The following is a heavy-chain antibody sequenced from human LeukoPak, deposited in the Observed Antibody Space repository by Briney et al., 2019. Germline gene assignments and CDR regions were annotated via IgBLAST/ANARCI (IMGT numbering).Heavy chain of an antibody. J-gene: IGHJ4*02. Sequence: SETLSLTCTVSGGSISSFYWTRIRQPPGKGLEWIGYIYSSGTTNYNPSLKSRVTISVDTSKNQFSLKLTSVTAADTAVYYCARNPGGNSDYWGQGTLVTVSS. D-gene: IGHD4-23*01. CDR3: ARNPGGNSDY. CDR1: GGSISSFY. CDR2: IYSSGTT. V-gene: IGHV4-59*01.